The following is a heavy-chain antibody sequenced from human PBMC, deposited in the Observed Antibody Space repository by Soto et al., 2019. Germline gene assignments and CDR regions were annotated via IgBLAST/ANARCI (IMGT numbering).Heavy chain of an antibody. J-gene: IGHJ4*02. CDR3: AKPRERGEYYDFWSGYYRD. D-gene: IGHD3-3*01. V-gene: IGHV3-23*01. Sequence: GGSLRLSCAASGFTFSSYAMSWVRQAPGKGLEWVSAISGSGGSTYYADSVKGRFTISRDNSKNTLYLQMNSLRAEDTAVYYCAKPRERGEYYDFWSGYYRDWGQGTLVTVSS. CDR2: ISGSGGST. CDR1: GFTFSSYA.